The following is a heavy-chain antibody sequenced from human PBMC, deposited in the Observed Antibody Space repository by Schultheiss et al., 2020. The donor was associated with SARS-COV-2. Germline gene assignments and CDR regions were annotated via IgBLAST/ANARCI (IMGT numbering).Heavy chain of an antibody. J-gene: IGHJ4*02. V-gene: IGHV3-66*01. D-gene: IGHD2-2*01. CDR1: GFTFSSYA. Sequence: GGSLRLSCAASGFTFSSYAMHWVRQAPGKGLEWVAVIYSGGSTYYADSVKGRFTISRDNSKNTLYLQMNSLRAEDTAVYYCARATEDIVVVPAAHFDYWGQGTLVTVSS. CDR3: ARATEDIVVVPAAHFDY. CDR2: IYSGGST.